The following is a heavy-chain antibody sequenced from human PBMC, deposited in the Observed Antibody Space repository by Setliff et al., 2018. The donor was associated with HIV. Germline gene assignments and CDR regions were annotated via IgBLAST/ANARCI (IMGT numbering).Heavy chain of an antibody. V-gene: IGHV3-7*03. CDR3: ARSGPSGYSSGWYRGYFDP. Sequence: GGSLRLSCAASGLIFSSYWMSWVRQAPGKGLEWVANIKQDGSEKYYVDSVKGRFTISRDNAKNSLYLQMESLRVEDTAVYYCARSGPSGYSSGWYRGYFDPWGQGTLVTVSS. CDR1: GLIFSSYW. CDR2: IKQDGSEK. J-gene: IGHJ5*02. D-gene: IGHD6-19*01.